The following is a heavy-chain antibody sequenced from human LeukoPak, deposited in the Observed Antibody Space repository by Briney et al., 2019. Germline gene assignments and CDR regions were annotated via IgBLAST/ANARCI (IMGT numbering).Heavy chain of an antibody. Sequence: ASVKVSCKASRYTFTSYGISWVRQAPGQGLEWMGWISPYSGNTNLAQKFQGRVTMTTHTSTSTAYMELRSLRSDDTAVCYCARLYCSTTTCYNFWFDHWGQGTLVTVSS. CDR3: ARLYCSTTTCYNFWFDH. J-gene: IGHJ5*02. V-gene: IGHV1-18*01. CDR2: ISPYSGNT. CDR1: RYTFTSYG. D-gene: IGHD2-2*02.